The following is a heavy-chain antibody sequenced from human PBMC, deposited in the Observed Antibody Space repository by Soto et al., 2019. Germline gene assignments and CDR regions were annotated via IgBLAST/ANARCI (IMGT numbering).Heavy chain of an antibody. D-gene: IGHD2-8*01. CDR1: GFTFGTYA. CDR3: ARAFCTNGVCYYFFDS. CDR2: IYYDGSNR. J-gene: IGHJ4*01. V-gene: IGHV3-33*01. Sequence: GGSLRLSCAASGFTFGTYAMHWVRQAPGKGLEWVAVIYYDGSNRYYGDAVKGRFTISRDNSKSTRYLQMTSLRAEDTAVYYCARAFCTNGVCYYFFDSWGHGTLVTVSS.